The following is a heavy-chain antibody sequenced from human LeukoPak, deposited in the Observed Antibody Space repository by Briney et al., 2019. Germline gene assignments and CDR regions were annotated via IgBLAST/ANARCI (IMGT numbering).Heavy chain of an antibody. CDR2: ISSSSAYI. CDR3: ARGPPAATYDFDY. CDR1: GFTFSTYG. D-gene: IGHD2-2*01. J-gene: IGHJ4*01. V-gene: IGHV3-21*01. Sequence: GGSLRLSCAASGFTFSTYGMNWVRQAPGKGLEWISSISSSSAYIHYADSVKGRFTIARDNAKNSLYLQMNSLRSEDTAVYYCARGPPAATYDFDYCGQGTLVTVSS.